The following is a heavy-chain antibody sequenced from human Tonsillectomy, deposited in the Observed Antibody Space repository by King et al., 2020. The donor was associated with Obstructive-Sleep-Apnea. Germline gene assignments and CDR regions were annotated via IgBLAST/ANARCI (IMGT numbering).Heavy chain of an antibody. CDR1: GFTFSSFA. CDR2: FGGSGSGGST. Sequence: VQLVESGGGLVQPGGSLRLSCAASGFTFSSFAMTWVRQAPGKGLEWVSTFGGSGSGGSTHYADSVKGPFTISRDDSKNSLFLQMSGLRVDDTAVYYCTKEGPIAVAPSFFYGMDVWGQGTTVTVSS. D-gene: IGHD6-19*01. CDR3: TKEGPIAVAPSFFYGMDV. V-gene: IGHV3-23*04. J-gene: IGHJ6*02.